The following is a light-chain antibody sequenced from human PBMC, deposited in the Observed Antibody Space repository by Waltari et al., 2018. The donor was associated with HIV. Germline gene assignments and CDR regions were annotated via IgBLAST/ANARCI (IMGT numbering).Light chain of an antibody. Sequence: SSDLTQAPSLSVSPGQTASLSCSGHELSNQYVLWYQEKAGQAPVLVISRDSERPLGIPERFSGSRSGSLATLTITGVLADDEADYYCQAAAPSGTSVAFGGGTKLTVL. J-gene: IGLJ2*01. CDR3: QAAAPSGTSVA. V-gene: IGLV3-25*03. CDR2: RDS. CDR1: ELSNQY.